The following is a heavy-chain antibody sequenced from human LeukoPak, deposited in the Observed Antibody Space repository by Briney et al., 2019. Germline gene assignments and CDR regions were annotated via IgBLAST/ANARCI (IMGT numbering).Heavy chain of an antibody. D-gene: IGHD2-21*02. CDR2: INHSGST. J-gene: IGHJ3*02. Sequence: PSETLSLTCAVYGGSFSGYYWSWIRQPPGKGLEWIGEINHSGSTNYNPSLKSRVTISVDTPKNQFSLKLSSVTAADTAVYYCARKFVVVTAGDAFDIWGQGTMVTVSS. V-gene: IGHV4-34*01. CDR3: ARKFVVVTAGDAFDI. CDR1: GGSFSGYY.